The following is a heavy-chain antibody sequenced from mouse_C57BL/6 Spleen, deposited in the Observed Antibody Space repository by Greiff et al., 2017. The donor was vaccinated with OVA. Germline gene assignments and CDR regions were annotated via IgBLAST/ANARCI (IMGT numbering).Heavy chain of an antibody. CDR2: INPSNGGT. J-gene: IGHJ4*01. D-gene: IGHD1-1*01. V-gene: IGHV1-53*01. Sequence: QVQLQQPGTELVKPGASVKLSCKASGYTFTSYWMHWVKQRPGQGLEWIGNINPSNGGTNYNEKFKSKATLTVDKSSSTAYMQLSSLTSEDSAVYYCARITTVVRGSYDYAMDYWGQGTSVTVSS. CDR3: ARITTVVRGSYDYAMDY. CDR1: GYTFTSYW.